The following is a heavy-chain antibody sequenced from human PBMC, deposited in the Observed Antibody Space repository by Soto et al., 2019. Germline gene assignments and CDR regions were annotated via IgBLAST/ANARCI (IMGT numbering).Heavy chain of an antibody. Sequence: GGSLRLCCAASGFTFSSYSMNWVRQAPGKGLEWVSSISSSSSYIYYADSVKGRFTISRDNAKNSLYLQMNSLRAEDTAVYYCARDGVVLVPAAQLYYYYGMDVRGQGTTVTVSS. J-gene: IGHJ6*02. CDR2: ISSSSSYI. V-gene: IGHV3-21*01. CDR3: ARDGVVLVPAAQLYYYYGMDV. D-gene: IGHD2-2*01. CDR1: GFTFSSYS.